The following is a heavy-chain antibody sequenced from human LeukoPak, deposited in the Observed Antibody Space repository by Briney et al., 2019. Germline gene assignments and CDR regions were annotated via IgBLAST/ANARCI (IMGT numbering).Heavy chain of an antibody. J-gene: IGHJ4*02. CDR1: GFTFSSYA. CDR3: ARGEAVAELIFDY. Sequence: GRSLRLSCAASGFTFSSYAMHWVRQAPGKGLEWVAVISYDGSNKYYADSVKGRFTISGDNSKNTLYLQMNSLRAEDTAVYYCARGEAVAELIFDYWGQGTLVTVSS. V-gene: IGHV3-30*04. CDR2: ISYDGSNK. D-gene: IGHD6-19*01.